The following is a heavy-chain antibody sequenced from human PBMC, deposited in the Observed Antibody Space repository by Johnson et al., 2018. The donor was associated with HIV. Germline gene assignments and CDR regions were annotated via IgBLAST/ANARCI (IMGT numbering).Heavy chain of an antibody. V-gene: IGHV3-66*01. CDR3: ARASDAFDI. CDR1: GFTFSSNY. Sequence: EVQLVESGGGVVQPGRSLRLSCAASGFTFSSNYMTWVRQAPGKRLEWVSVIYSGGSTYYADSVKGRFTISRDNSKNTLYLQMNSLRAEDTAVYYCARASDAFDIWGQGTMVTVSS. J-gene: IGHJ3*02. CDR2: IYSGGST.